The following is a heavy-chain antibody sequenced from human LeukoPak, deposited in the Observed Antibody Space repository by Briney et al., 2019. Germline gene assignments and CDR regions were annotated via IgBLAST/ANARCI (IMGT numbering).Heavy chain of an antibody. Sequence: ASVKVPCKASGYTFTSYDINWVRQATGQGLEWMGWMNPNSGNTGYAQKFQGRVTMTRNTSISTAYMELSSLRSEDTAVYYCASSDRNRDAFDIWGQGTMVTVSS. CDR3: ASSDRNRDAFDI. V-gene: IGHV1-8*01. CDR1: GYTFTSYD. D-gene: IGHD1-14*01. CDR2: MNPNSGNT. J-gene: IGHJ3*02.